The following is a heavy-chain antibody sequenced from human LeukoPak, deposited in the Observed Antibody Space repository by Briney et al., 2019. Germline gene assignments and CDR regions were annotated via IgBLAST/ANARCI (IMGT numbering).Heavy chain of an antibody. V-gene: IGHV5-51*01. J-gene: IGHJ4*02. CDR2: IYPGDSDT. CDR1: GYSFTSYW. Sequence: GESLKISCKGSGYSFTSYWISWVRQMPGKGLEWMGIIYPGDSDTRYSPSFQGQVTISADKSISTAYLQWSSLKASDTAMYYCARRKYYYDSSGYYTSFDYWGQGTLVTVSS. D-gene: IGHD3-22*01. CDR3: ARRKYYYDSSGYYTSFDY.